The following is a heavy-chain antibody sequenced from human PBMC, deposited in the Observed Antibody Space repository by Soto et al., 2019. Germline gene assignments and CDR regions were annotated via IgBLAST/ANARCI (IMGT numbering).Heavy chain of an antibody. Sequence: SETMSLTCAVSGGSISSYYWSWIRQHPGKGLEWIGYIYYSGSTNYNPSLKSRVTISVDTSKNQFSLKLSSVTAADTAVYYCARSHRDSGYDLYYMDVWGKGTTVTVSS. J-gene: IGHJ6*03. V-gene: IGHV4-59*08. CDR3: ARSHRDSGYDLYYMDV. D-gene: IGHD5-12*01. CDR1: GGSISSYY. CDR2: IYYSGST.